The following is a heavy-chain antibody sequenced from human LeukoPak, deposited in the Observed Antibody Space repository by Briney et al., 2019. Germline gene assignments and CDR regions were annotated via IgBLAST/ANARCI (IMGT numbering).Heavy chain of an antibody. CDR2: ISYSSGSA. CDR3: GVVPAATRGVD. J-gene: IGHJ4*02. D-gene: IGHD2-2*01. V-gene: IGHV3-23*01. Sequence: GGSLRLSCAASGFSFSSYAVSWVRQAPGKGLEWVSGISYSSGSAYYADSVKGRFTISRDNSKNTFYLQMNSLRAEDTALYYCGVVPAATRGVDWGQGTLVIVSS. CDR1: GFSFSSYA.